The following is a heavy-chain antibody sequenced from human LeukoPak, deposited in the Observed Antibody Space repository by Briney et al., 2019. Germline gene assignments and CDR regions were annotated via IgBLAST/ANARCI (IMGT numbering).Heavy chain of an antibody. J-gene: IGHJ6*02. Sequence: WGSLRLSCAASGFTFSSYSMNWVRQAPGKGLEWVSSISSSSSYIYYADSVKGRLTISRDNAKNSLYLQMNSLRAEDTAVYYCARDSGLYYDSSGTVITEAYYGMDVWGQGTTVTVSS. CDR2: ISSSSSYI. CDR3: ARDSGLYYDSSGTVITEAYYGMDV. D-gene: IGHD3-22*01. CDR1: GFTFSSYS. V-gene: IGHV3-21*01.